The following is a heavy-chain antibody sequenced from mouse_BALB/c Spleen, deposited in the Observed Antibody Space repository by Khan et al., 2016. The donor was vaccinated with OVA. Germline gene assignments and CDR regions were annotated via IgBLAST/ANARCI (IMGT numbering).Heavy chain of an antibody. CDR2: IYPGNVSP. V-gene: IGHV1S56*01. J-gene: IGHJ3*01. CDR3: ARAGYGSFAY. Sequence: QVQLQQSGPELVKPGASVRISCKASGYTFTSYYIHWVKQRPGQGLDWIGWIYPGNVSPEYNERFKDKATLPTDTSSSTAYMQLSSLTSEDSAVYFCARAGYGSFAYWGQGTLVTVSA. D-gene: IGHD2-2*01. CDR1: GYTFTSYY.